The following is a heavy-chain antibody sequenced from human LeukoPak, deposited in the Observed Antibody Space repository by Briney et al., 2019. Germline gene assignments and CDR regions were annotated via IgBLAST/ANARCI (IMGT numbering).Heavy chain of an antibody. CDR3: AKDGGVEVVPDAAWAVSYFDY. CDR1: GFTFSSYA. D-gene: IGHD2-2*01. J-gene: IGHJ4*02. CDR2: ISGSGGST. Sequence: PGGSLRLSCAASGFTFSSYAMSWVRQAPGKGLEWGSAISGSGGSTYYADSVKGRFTISRDNSKNTLYLQMNSLRAEDTAVYYCAKDGGVEVVPDAAWAVSYFDYWGQGTLVTVSS. V-gene: IGHV3-23*01.